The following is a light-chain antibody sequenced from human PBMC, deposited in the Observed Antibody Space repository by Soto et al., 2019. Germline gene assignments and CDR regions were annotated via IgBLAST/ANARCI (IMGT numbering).Light chain of an antibody. CDR2: EVN. CDR3: SAYTNANTLT. Sequence: QSVLTQPASVSGSPGQSITISCTGTSSDVGGYNFVSWYQQHPGKAPKLMIYEVNNRPSEISRRFSGSKSGNSASLTISALQPADEADYYCSAYTNANTLTFGGGTKLTVL. V-gene: IGLV2-14*01. CDR1: SSDVGGYNF. J-gene: IGLJ2*01.